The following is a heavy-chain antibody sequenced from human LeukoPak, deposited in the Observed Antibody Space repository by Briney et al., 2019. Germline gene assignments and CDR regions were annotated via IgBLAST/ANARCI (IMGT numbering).Heavy chain of an antibody. CDR3: ARDGNGSGSYLEA. CDR2: ISSSSSDV. Sequence: PGGSLRLSCAASGFTFNSYSMNWVRQDPGEGLGWDSYISSSSSDVYYADSVKGRFTIFRDNAKNSLYMQMNSLRDEDTAVYYCARDGNGSGSYLEARGQGTLVTVSS. J-gene: IGHJ4*02. V-gene: IGHV3-48*02. D-gene: IGHD3-10*01. CDR1: GFTFNSYS.